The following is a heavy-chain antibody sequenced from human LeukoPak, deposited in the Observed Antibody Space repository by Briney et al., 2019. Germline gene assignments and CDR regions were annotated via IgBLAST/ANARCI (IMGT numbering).Heavy chain of an antibody. J-gene: IGHJ6*02. CDR1: GGTFSSYA. CDR3: ARTKRRGTADLVGSNGMDV. Sequence: ASVKVSCKASGGTFSSYAFSWVRQAPGQGLEWMGGIIPIFGTANYAQKFQGRVTITADESTSTAYMELSSLRSEDTAVYYCARTKRRGTADLVGSNGMDVWGQGTTVTVSS. CDR2: IIPIFGTA. V-gene: IGHV1-69*13. D-gene: IGHD7-27*01.